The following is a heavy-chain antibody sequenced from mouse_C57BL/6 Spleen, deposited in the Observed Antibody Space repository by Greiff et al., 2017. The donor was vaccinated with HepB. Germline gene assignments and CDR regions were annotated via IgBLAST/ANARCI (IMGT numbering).Heavy chain of an antibody. CDR2: INPSTGGT. V-gene: IGHV1-42*01. D-gene: IGHD1-1*01. J-gene: IGHJ4*01. CDR1: GYSFTGYY. Sequence: EVQLVESGPELVKPGASVKISCKASGYSFTGYYMNWVKQSPEKSLEWIGEINPSTGGTTYNQKFKAKATLTVDKSSSTAYMQLKSLTSEDSAVYYCAREGYYGTYAMDYWGQGTSVTVSS. CDR3: AREGYYGTYAMDY.